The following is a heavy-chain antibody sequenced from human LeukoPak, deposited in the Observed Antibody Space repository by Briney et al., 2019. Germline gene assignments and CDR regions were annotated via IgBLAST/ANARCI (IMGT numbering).Heavy chain of an antibody. CDR2: ISNSGGST. CDR1: GFTFNTYT. J-gene: IGHJ5*02. Sequence: GGSLRLSCAASGFTFNTYTMYWVRQAPGKGLEWVSGISNSGGSTYYADSVKGRFTISRDNSKNTLYLQMNSLRAEDTAVYYCARDGVEFYNWFDPWGQGTLVTVSS. CDR3: ARDGVEFYNWFDP. D-gene: IGHD2-21*01. V-gene: IGHV3-23*01.